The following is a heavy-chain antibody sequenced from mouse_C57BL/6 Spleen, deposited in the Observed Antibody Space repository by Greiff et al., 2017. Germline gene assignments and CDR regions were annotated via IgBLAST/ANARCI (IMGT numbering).Heavy chain of an antibody. CDR2: INPSTGGT. Sequence: EVQLQQSGPELVKPGASVKISCKASGYSFTGYYMNWVKQSPEKSLEWIGEINPSTGGTTYNQKFKAKATLTVDKSSSTAYMQLKSLTSEDSAVYYWARGITTVVATDYAMDYWGQGTSVTVSS. CDR3: ARGITTVVATDYAMDY. D-gene: IGHD1-1*01. J-gene: IGHJ4*01. CDR1: GYSFTGYY. V-gene: IGHV1-42*01.